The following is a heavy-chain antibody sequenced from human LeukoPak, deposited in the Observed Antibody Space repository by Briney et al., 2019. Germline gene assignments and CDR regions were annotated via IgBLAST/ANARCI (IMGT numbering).Heavy chain of an antibody. V-gene: IGHV3-30*02. CDR1: GFTFSSYG. Sequence: GGSLRLSCAASGFTFSSYGIHWVRQAPGKGLEWVAFIRYDASNKYYADSVKGRFTISRDNSKNTLFLQMNSLRADDTAVYYCAKVGINTSLYAFDIWGQGTMVTVSS. D-gene: IGHD2-2*01. CDR3: AKVGINTSLYAFDI. J-gene: IGHJ3*02. CDR2: IRYDASNK.